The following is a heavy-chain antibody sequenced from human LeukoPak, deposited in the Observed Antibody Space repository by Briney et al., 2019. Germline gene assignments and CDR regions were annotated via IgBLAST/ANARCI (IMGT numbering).Heavy chain of an antibody. Sequence: GGSLGLSCAASGFTFSSYGMHWVRQAPGKGLEWVAVISYDGSNKYYADSVKGRFTISRDNSKNTLYLQMNSLRAEDTAVYYCAKDSARSLVRVYYGMDVWGQGTTVTVSS. V-gene: IGHV3-30*18. J-gene: IGHJ6*02. D-gene: IGHD6-13*01. CDR2: ISYDGSNK. CDR1: GFTFSSYG. CDR3: AKDSARSLVRVYYGMDV.